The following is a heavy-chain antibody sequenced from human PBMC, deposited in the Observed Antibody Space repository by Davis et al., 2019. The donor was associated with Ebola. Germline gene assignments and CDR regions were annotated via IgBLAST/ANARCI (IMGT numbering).Heavy chain of an antibody. V-gene: IGHV3-72*01. CDR3: ARGGIVVVPAAMNPYYYYGMDV. Sequence: GGSLRLSCAASGFTFSDHYMDWVRQAPGKGLEWVGRTRNKANSYTTEYAASVKGRFTISRDDSKNSLYLQMNSLRAEDTAVYYCARGGIVVVPAAMNPYYYYGMDVWGQGTTVTVSS. CDR2: TRNKANSYTT. CDR1: GFTFSDHY. D-gene: IGHD2-2*01. J-gene: IGHJ6*02.